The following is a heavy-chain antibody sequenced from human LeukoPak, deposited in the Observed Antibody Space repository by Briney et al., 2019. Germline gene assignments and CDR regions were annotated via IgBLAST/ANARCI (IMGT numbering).Heavy chain of an antibody. V-gene: IGHV4-34*01. CDR1: GGSFSGYY. D-gene: IGHD3-10*01. J-gene: IGHJ4*02. CDR2: INHSGST. CDR3: ARGKLRYYGSGSYYNVGFDY. Sequence: SETLSLTCAVYGGSFSGYYWSWIRQPPGKGLEWIGEINHSGSTNYNPSLKSRVTISVDTSKNQFSLKLSSVTAADTAVYYCARGKLRYYGSGSYYNVGFDYWGQGTLVTVSS.